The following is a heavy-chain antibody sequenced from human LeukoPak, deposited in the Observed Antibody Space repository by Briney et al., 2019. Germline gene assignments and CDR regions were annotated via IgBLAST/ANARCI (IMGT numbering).Heavy chain of an antibody. D-gene: IGHD6-13*01. V-gene: IGHV4-4*02. CDR1: GGSISSNNW. Sequence: TSETLSLTCTVSGGSISSNNWWSWVRQPPGQGLEWIGEIYHSGSTNYNPSLKSRVTISVDTSKNQFSLKLSSVTAADTAVYYCARTTEAHSWRTRYYDYYMDVWGKGTTVTVSS. J-gene: IGHJ6*03. CDR3: ARTTEAHSWRTRYYDYYMDV. CDR2: IYHSGST.